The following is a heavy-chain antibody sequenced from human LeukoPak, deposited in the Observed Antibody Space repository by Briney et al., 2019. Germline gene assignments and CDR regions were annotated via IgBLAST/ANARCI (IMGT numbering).Heavy chain of an antibody. CDR2: FDPEDGET. J-gene: IGHJ4*02. D-gene: IGHD6-13*01. Sequence: GASAKVSYKLSGSTLTASSMHCERQAPGKGLEWMGGFDPEDGETIYAQKFQGGVTMTEDTSTDTAYMELSSLRSEDTAVYYCAAEIAAGFDYWGQGTLVTVSS. V-gene: IGHV1-24*01. CDR1: GSTLTASS. CDR3: AAEIAAGFDY.